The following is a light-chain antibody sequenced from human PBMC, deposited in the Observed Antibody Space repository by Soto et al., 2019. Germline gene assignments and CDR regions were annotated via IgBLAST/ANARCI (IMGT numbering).Light chain of an antibody. CDR2: DTS. CDR3: QQRSSWPT. V-gene: IGKV3-11*01. J-gene: IGKJ2*01. CDR1: QSVNSY. Sequence: EIVLTQSPATLSSSPGERATLPCRASQSVNSYLAWYQQKCGQAPRLLIYDTSNGAPGIQDRVSGGGSMTDFTLSIRSLGAEAFDVYYCQQRSSWPTFGQGTRLEIK.